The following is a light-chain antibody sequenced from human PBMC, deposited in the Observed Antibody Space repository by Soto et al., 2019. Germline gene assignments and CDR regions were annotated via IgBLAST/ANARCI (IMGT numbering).Light chain of an antibody. Sequence: EIVLTQSPGTLSLSPGERATLSCRASQSVSSNYLAWYQQKPGQAPRLLIFGASDRATGIPDRFSGNGSGTDFTLTITRLEPEDFAVYSCQQYGSSPKWTFAQGTKVEIK. CDR3: QQYGSSPKWT. J-gene: IGKJ1*01. CDR2: GAS. CDR1: QSVSSNY. V-gene: IGKV3-20*01.